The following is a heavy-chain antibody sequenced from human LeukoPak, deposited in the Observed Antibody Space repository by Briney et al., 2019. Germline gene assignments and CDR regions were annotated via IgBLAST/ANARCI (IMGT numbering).Heavy chain of an antibody. CDR1: GFTFNNYA. D-gene: IGHD3-10*01. CDR3: ARGGPLGDTNRFDF. J-gene: IGHJ4*02. V-gene: IGHV3-30*04. Sequence: GGSLRLSCAASGFTFNNYAMHWVRQAPGKGLDWVALLAYDGTNEYYSGSVKGRFSISRDNYKNTVDLQMNSLRVDDTAVYYCARGGPLGDTNRFDFWGQGSLVAVSS. CDR2: LAYDGTNE.